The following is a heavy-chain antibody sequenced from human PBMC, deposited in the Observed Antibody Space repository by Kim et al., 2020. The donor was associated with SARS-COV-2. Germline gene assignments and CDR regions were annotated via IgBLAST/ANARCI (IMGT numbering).Heavy chain of an antibody. J-gene: IGHJ4*02. D-gene: IGHD2-15*01. CDR3: ASDVVVVAGSVTNRYYFDC. CDR1: GFTFSSYG. CDR2: IWYDGSNK. Sequence: GGSLRLSCAASGFTFSSYGMHWVRQAPGKGLEWVAVIWYDGSNKYYADSVKGRFTISRDNSKNTLYLQMNSLRAEDTAVYYCASDVVVVAGSVTNRYYFDCWGQGTLVTVSS. V-gene: IGHV3-33*01.